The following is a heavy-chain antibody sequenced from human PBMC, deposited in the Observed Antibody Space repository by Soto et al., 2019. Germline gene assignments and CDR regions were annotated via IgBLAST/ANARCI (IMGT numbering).Heavy chain of an antibody. V-gene: IGHV3-48*02. J-gene: IGHJ6*02. CDR1: GFTFSSYS. D-gene: IGHD3-3*01. CDR3: ARDQKVLRFLEWLAGGMDV. CDR2: ISSSSSTI. Sequence: GGSLRLSCAASGFTFSSYSMNWVRQAPGKGLEWVSYISSSSSTIYYADSVKGRFTISRDNAKNSLYLQMNSLRDEDTAVYYCARDQKVLRFLEWLAGGMDVWGQGTTVTVSS.